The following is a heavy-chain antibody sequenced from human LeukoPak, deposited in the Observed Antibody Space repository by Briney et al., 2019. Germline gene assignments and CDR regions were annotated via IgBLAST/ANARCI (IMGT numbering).Heavy chain of an antibody. CDR1: GGSFSGYY. CDR2: INHSGST. Sequence: SETLSLTCAVYGGSFSGYYWSWIRQPPGKGLEWIGEINHSGSTNYNPSLKSRVTISVDTSKNQFSLKLSSVTAADTAVYYCARAGSKIVADFDYWGQGTLVTVSS. J-gene: IGHJ4*02. V-gene: IGHV4-34*01. D-gene: IGHD3-22*01. CDR3: ARAGSKIVADFDY.